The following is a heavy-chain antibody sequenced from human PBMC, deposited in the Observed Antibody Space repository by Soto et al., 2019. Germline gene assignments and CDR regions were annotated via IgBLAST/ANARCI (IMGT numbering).Heavy chain of an antibody. CDR2: ISGSGGST. V-gene: IGHV3-23*01. Sequence: GGSLRLSCAASGFTFSSYAMSWVRQALGKGLEWVSAISGSGGSTYYADSVKGRFTISRDNSKNTLYLQMNSLRAEDTAVYYCAFTGSAYDSSGYNPPYYFDYWGQGTLVTVSS. D-gene: IGHD3-22*01. J-gene: IGHJ4*02. CDR3: AFTGSAYDSSGYNPPYYFDY. CDR1: GFTFSSYA.